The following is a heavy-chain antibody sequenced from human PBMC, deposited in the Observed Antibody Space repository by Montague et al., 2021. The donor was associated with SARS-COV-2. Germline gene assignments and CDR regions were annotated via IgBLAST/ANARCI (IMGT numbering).Heavy chain of an antibody. CDR2: ISYDGSNE. CDR3: ARGGAAARRTPGGYFYYGMDV. Sequence: SLRLSCAASGFTFSNYAMHWVRQAPGKGLVWVALISYDGSNEFYTDSVKGRFTISRDNYKNTMYLRMNSLRAEDTAVYYCARGGAAARRTPGGYFYYGMDVWGQGTTVTVSS. D-gene: IGHD2-2*01. V-gene: IGHV3-30*04. CDR1: GFTFSNYA. J-gene: IGHJ6*02.